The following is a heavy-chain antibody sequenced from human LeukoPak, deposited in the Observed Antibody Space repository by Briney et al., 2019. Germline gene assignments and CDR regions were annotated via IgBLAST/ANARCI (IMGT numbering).Heavy chain of an antibody. CDR3: ARAQGYGLGSYYANWFDP. V-gene: IGHV4-34*01. Sequence: SETLSLTCAVYGGSFSGYYWSWIRQPPGKGLEWIGEINHSGSTNYNPSLKSRVTISVATSKNQFSLKLSSVTAADTAVYYCARAQGYGLGSYYANWFDPWGQGTLVTASS. D-gene: IGHD3-10*01. CDR1: GGSFSGYY. J-gene: IGHJ5*02. CDR2: INHSGST.